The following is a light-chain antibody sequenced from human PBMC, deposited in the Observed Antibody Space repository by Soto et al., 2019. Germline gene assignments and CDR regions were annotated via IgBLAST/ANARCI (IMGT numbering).Light chain of an antibody. CDR1: ETVNSY. Sequence: EMVLTQSPATLSLSPGERATLSCRASETVNSYLAWYQQKPGQAPRLLIYDVSKRATGIPARFSGSGSGTDFTLAISSLEPDDFAVYYCQHRSSWPFTFGPGTKVEIK. V-gene: IGKV3-11*01. CDR3: QHRSSWPFT. CDR2: DVS. J-gene: IGKJ3*01.